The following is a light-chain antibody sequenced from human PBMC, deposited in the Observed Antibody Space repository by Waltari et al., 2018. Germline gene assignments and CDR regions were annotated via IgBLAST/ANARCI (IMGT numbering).Light chain of an antibody. CDR1: SGHSSYA. Sequence: QVVLTQSPSASASLGASVKLTCTLSSGHSSYALPWHQQQPEKGPRYLMKLNSAGSHKKGDGTPDRFSGSSSGAERYLTISSLQSEDEADYYCQTWDTGTHVVFGGGTKLTVL. V-gene: IGLV4-69*01. CDR3: QTWDTGTHVV. CDR2: LNSAGSH. J-gene: IGLJ2*01.